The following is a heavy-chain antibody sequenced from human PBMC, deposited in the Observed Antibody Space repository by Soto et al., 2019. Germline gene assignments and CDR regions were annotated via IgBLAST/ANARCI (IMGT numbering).Heavy chain of an antibody. V-gene: IGHV1-18*01. CDR1: GYTFTSYG. CDR2: ISAHNGNT. J-gene: IGHJ4*02. D-gene: IGHD1-1*01. Sequence: QVHLVQSGAEVKKPGASVTVSCKCSGYTFTSYGITWVRQAPGQGLEWMGWISAHNGNTDYAQKLQGRVTVTRDTSPSTAYMELRSLRSDDTAVYYCARGRYGDYWGQGALVTVSS. CDR3: ARGRYGDY.